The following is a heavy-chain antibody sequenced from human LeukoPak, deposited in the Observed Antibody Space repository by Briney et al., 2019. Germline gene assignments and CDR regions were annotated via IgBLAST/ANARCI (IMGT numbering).Heavy chain of an antibody. D-gene: IGHD3-9*01. CDR2: ISSSSSYI. V-gene: IGHV3-21*01. J-gene: IGHJ4*02. Sequence: GGSLRLSCAASGFTFSSYSMNWVRQAPGKGLEWVSSISSSSSYIYYADSVKGRFTISRDNAKNSLYLQMNSLRAEDTAVYYCAGTPTADWLPPGWGQGTLVTVSS. CDR1: GFTFSSYS. CDR3: AGTPTADWLPPG.